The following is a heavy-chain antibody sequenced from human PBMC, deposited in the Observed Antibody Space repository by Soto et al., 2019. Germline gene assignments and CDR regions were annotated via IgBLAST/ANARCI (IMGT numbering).Heavy chain of an antibody. D-gene: IGHD5-18*01. Sequence: GXSVEVSFRSAGGTFSSYAISWVRQAPGQGLEWMGGIIPIFGTANYAQKFQGRVTITADESTSTAYMELSRLRSEDTAVYYCARESAYLPYPAMVRHFDYWGQGTLVTVS. CDR3: ARESAYLPYPAMVRHFDY. CDR2: IIPIFGTA. J-gene: IGHJ4*02. V-gene: IGHV1-69*13. CDR1: GGTFSSYA.